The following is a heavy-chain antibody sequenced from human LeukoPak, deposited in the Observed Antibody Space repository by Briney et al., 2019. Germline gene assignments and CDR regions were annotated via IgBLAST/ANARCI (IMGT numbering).Heavy chain of an antibody. CDR3: ASLSLLYWYFDL. Sequence: PSETLSLTCTVSGGSISSYYWSWIRQPPGKGLEWIGYIYYSGSTNSNPSLKSRVTISVDTSKTQFSLMLSSVTAADTAVYYCASLSLLYWYFDLWGRGTLVTVSS. J-gene: IGHJ2*01. CDR2: IYYSGST. CDR1: GGSISSYY. V-gene: IGHV4-59*01.